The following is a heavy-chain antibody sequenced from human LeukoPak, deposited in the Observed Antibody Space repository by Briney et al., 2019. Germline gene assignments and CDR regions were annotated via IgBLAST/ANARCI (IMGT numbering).Heavy chain of an antibody. D-gene: IGHD1-1*01. CDR2: ISGNGGVI. J-gene: IGHJ4*02. CDR3: ARDPRTVRI. Sequence: GGSLRLSCAASGFTFSDNYMTWVRQAPGKGLEWLSYISGNGGVIQYADSVKGRFTISRDNAKNLLYLQMDSLRVEDTAIYYCARDPRTVRIWGQGTPVTVSS. V-gene: IGHV3-11*04. CDR1: GFTFSDNY.